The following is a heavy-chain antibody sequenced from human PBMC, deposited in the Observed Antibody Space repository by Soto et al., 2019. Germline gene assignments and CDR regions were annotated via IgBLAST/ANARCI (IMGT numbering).Heavy chain of an antibody. CDR1: AGSMSSSNYY. J-gene: IGHJ4*02. V-gene: IGHV4-39*01. CDR2: SGTT. D-gene: IGHD4-17*01. CDR3: ATYGGDTGRFDY. Sequence: QLQLQESGPGLVKPSETLSLTCTVSAGSMSSSNYYWGWIRQPPGKGLEWIGSGTTYYNPSLRSRVTISIDTPKNQFSLKLNSVTAADTAVYYCATYGGDTGRFDYWGQGTLVTVSS.